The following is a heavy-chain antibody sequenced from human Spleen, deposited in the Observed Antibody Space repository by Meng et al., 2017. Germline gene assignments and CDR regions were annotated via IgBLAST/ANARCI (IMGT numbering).Heavy chain of an antibody. CDR2: INHSGST. J-gene: IGHJ4*02. D-gene: IGHD4-11*01. V-gene: IGHV4-34*01. Sequence: QVRLQQWGPGLLKPSETRPLTCVVSGGSFSDYYWSWIRQPPGKGLEWIGEINHSGSTNYNPSLESRATISVDTSQNNLSLKLSSVTAADSAVYYCARGPTTMAHDFDYWGQGTLVTVSS. CDR3: ARGPTTMAHDFDY. CDR1: GGSFSDYY.